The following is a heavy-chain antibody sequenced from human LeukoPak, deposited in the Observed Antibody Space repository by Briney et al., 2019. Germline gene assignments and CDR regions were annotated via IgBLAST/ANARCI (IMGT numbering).Heavy chain of an antibody. J-gene: IGHJ4*02. V-gene: IGHV3-30*02. D-gene: IGHD1-1*01. CDR2: IRYDGSDK. CDR3: ANLDDY. CDR1: GFNFDKYG. Sequence: GGSLRLSCAASGFNFDKYGMHWVRQAPGEGLEWVTFIRYDGSDKYYANSVKGRFSISRDNSKKQLYLQMNSLKSEDTALYYCANLDDYWGQGTLVTVSS.